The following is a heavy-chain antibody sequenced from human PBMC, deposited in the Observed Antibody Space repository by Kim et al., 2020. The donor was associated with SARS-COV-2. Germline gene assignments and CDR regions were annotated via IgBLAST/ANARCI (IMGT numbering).Heavy chain of an antibody. D-gene: IGHD3-10*01. CDR1: GFTFSSYW. Sequence: GGSLRLSCAASGFTFSSYWMSWVRQAPGKGLEWVANIKQDGSEKYYVDSVKGRFTISRDNAKNSLYLQMNSLRAEDTAVYYCARESSWIKIWFGERGYFDLWGRGTLVTVSS. CDR3: ARESSWIKIWFGERGYFDL. J-gene: IGHJ2*01. V-gene: IGHV3-7*01. CDR2: IKQDGSEK.